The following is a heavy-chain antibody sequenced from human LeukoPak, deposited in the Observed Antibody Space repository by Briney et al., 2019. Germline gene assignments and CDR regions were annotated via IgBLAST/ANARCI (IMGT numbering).Heavy chain of an antibody. CDR3: ARGREGHYLDY. Sequence: RSGGSLRLSCAASGFTFSSYWMNWVRQAPGKGLEWVAKIKQDGSEKFYVDSVKGRFTISRDNAKNSLYLQMNSLRAEDTAVYYCARGREGHYLDYWGQGTLVTVSS. CDR2: IKQDGSEK. J-gene: IGHJ4*02. D-gene: IGHD5-24*01. CDR1: GFTFSSYW. V-gene: IGHV3-7*01.